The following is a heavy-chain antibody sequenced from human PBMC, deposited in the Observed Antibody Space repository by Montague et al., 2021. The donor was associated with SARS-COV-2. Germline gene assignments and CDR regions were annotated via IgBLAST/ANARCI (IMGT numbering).Heavy chain of an antibody. V-gene: IGHV6-1*01. J-gene: IGHJ5*02. CDR2: TYYRSKWYN. D-gene: IGHD2-8*01. Sequence: CAISGDSVSSNSAAWNWIRQSPSRGLEWLGRTYYRSKWYNDYAVSVKSRITINPDTSKNQFSLQLNSVTPEDTAVYYCARDDPYCTNGVCYTGNWFDPWVREPWSPSPQ. CDR1: GDSVSSNSAA. CDR3: ARDDPYCTNGVCYTGNWFDP.